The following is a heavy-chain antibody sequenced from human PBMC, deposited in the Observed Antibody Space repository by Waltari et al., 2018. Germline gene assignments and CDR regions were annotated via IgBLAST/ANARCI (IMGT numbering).Heavy chain of an antibody. V-gene: IGHV3-48*01. CDR3: ARDRAVLRYFRAPTGGMDV. CDR1: AFTFRSYS. J-gene: IGHJ6*02. CDR2: ISSSSTI. D-gene: IGHD3-9*01. Sequence: EVQLVESGGGLVQPGGSLRLPCASSAFTFRSYSMNWVPQAPGTGLEWVSYISSSSTIYYADSVKGRFTISRDNAKNSLYLQMNSLRAEDTAVYYCARDRAVLRYFRAPTGGMDVWGQGTTVTVSS.